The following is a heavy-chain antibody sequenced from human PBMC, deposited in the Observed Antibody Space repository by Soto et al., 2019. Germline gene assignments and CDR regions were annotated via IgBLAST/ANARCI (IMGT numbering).Heavy chain of an antibody. CDR2: ISAYNGNT. CDR3: ARDCPSSGYYYVSTYYYYYGMDV. J-gene: IGHJ6*02. CDR1: GYTFTSYG. V-gene: IGHV1-18*01. Sequence: ASVNVSCKASGYTFTSYGISWVRQAPGQGLEWMGWISAYNGNTNYAQKLQGRVTMTTDTSTSTAYMELRSLRSDDTAVYYCARDCPSSGYYYVSTYYYYYGMDVWGQGTTVTVSS. D-gene: IGHD3-22*01.